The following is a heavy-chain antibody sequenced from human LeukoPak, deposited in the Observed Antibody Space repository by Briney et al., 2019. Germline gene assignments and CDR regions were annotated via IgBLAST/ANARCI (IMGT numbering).Heavy chain of an antibody. V-gene: IGHV1-69*01. Sequence: SVKVSCKASGGTFSSYAISWVRQAPGQGLEWMGGIIPIFGTANYAQKFQGRVTITADESTSTAYMELSSLRSEDTAVYYCARDRDGYNRYYFDYWGQGSLVTVSS. CDR1: GGTFSSYA. CDR3: ARDRDGYNRYYFDY. D-gene: IGHD5-24*01. CDR2: IIPIFGTA. J-gene: IGHJ4*02.